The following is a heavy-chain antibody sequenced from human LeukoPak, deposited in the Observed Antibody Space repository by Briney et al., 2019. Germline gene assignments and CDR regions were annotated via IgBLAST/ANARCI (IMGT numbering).Heavy chain of an antibody. J-gene: IGHJ4*02. CDR3: ARHFAYSSSSYFDY. D-gene: IGHD6-6*01. V-gene: IGHV4-59*08. CDR2: VYYTGST. Sequence: PSETLSLTCTVSGVSITSFYWSWIRQPPGKGLEWIGYVYYTGSTNYNPSLKSRVTMFEDKSKNQFSLRLYSVTVVDTAVYYCARHFAYSSSSYFDYWGQGSLVTVSS. CDR1: GVSITSFY.